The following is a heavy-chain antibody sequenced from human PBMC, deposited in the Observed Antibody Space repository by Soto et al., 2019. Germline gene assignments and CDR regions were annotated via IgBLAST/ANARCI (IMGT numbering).Heavy chain of an antibody. V-gene: IGHV4-31*03. J-gene: IGHJ4*02. D-gene: IGHD3-16*02. CDR1: GGSISSGGYY. Sequence: SETLSLTCTVSGGSISSGGYYWSWIRQHPGKGLEWIGYIYYSGSTYYNPSLKSRVTISVDTSKNQFSLKLSSVTAADTAVYYCARTGDYIWGSYRYRNFDYWGQGTLVTVSS. CDR3: ARTGDYIWGSYRYRNFDY. CDR2: IYYSGST.